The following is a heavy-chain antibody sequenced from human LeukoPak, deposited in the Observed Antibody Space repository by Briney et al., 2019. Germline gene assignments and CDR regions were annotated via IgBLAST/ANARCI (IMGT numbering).Heavy chain of an antibody. J-gene: IGHJ5*02. CDR3: ARGGTYCSSTSCYDDWFDP. D-gene: IGHD2-2*01. CDR2: INPNSGGT. Sequence: ASVKVSCKASGYTFTGYYMHWVRQAPGQGLEWMGWINPNSGGTNYAQKSQGRVTMTRDTSISTAYMELSRLRSDDTAVYYCARGGTYCSSTSCYDDWFDPWGQGTLVTVSS. CDR1: GYTFTGYY. V-gene: IGHV1-2*02.